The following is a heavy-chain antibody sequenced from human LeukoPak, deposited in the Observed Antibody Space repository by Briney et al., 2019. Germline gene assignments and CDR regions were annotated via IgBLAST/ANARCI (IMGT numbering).Heavy chain of an antibody. J-gene: IGHJ6*03. CDR1: GFTFSSYW. CDR2: IKQDGSEK. Sequence: PGGSLRLSCAASGFTFSSYWMSWVRQAPGKGLGWVANIKQDGSEKYYVDSVKGRFAISRDNAKNSLYLQMNSLRAEDTAVYYCARGVSNYYYMDVWGKGTTVTVSS. V-gene: IGHV3-7*01. CDR3: ARGVSNYYYMDV.